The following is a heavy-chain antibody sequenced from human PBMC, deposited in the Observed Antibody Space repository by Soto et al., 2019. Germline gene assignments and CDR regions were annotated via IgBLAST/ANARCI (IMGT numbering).Heavy chain of an antibody. V-gene: IGHV4-34*01. Sequence: SETLSLTCAVYGGSFSGYYWSWIRQPPGKGLEWIGEINHSGSTNYNPSLKSRVTISVDTSKNQFSLKLSSVTAADTAVYYCARAWSVTGTTVVRQRMHVWGKGTWVTV. CDR2: INHSGST. CDR1: GGSFSGYY. CDR3: ARAWSVTGTTVVRQRMHV. J-gene: IGHJ6*04. D-gene: IGHD1-20*01.